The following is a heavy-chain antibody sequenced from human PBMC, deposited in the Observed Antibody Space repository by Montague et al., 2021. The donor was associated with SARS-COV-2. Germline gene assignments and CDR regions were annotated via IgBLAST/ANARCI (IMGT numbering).Heavy chain of an antibody. CDR2: IYYSGST. V-gene: IGHV4-39*07. J-gene: IGHJ6*02. CDR3: ARVGRQQLVRLSGMDV. D-gene: IGHD6-13*01. Sequence: SETLSLTCTVSGGSISSSSYYWDWIRQPPGEGLEWIGSIYYSGSTYYNPSLKSRVTISVDTSKNQFSLKLSSVTAADTAVYYCARVGRQQLVRLSGMDVWGQGTTVTVSS. CDR1: GGSISSSSYY.